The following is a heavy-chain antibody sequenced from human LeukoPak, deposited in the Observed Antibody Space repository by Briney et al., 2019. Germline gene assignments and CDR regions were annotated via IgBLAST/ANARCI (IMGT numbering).Heavy chain of an antibody. D-gene: IGHD3-10*01. Sequence: GGSLRLSRAVSGFAFSQYYMGWVRQAPGKGLESVAIIASDGNYTAYVDSVKGRFTISRDNAKNSLYLQMSSLTAEDTAIYFCTFLVREPQHWGRGTLVTVSS. J-gene: IGHJ1*01. V-gene: IGHV3-7*01. CDR3: TFLVREPQH. CDR1: GFAFSQYY. CDR2: IASDGNYT.